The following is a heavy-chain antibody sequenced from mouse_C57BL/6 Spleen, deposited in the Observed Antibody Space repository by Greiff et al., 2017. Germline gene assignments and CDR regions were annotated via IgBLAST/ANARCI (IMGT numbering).Heavy chain of an antibody. CDR3: ARGLLRYSYWYFDV. CDR1: GYSITSGYY. D-gene: IGHD1-1*01. CDR2: ISYDGSN. Sequence: ESGPGLVKPSQSLSLTCSVTGYSITSGYYWNWIRQFPGNKLEWMGYISYDGSNNYNPSLKNRISITRDTSKNQFFLKLNSVTTEDTATYYCARGLLRYSYWYFDVWGTGTTVTVSS. V-gene: IGHV3-6*01. J-gene: IGHJ1*03.